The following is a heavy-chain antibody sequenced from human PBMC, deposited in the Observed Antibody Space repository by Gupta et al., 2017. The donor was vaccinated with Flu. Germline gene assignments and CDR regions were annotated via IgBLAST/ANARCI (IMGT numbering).Heavy chain of an antibody. CDR1: WFSLSTSGVG. CDR2: IYWDDDK. J-gene: IGHJ5*02. CDR3: AHGGAVDGYNWFDP. V-gene: IGHV2-5*02. Sequence: QLTLKESGPTLVKPTQTLTLTCTFSWFSLSTSGVGVGWIRQPPGKALEWLALIYWDDDKRYSPALKSRLTITKETAKKQVGLTMTKMEPVDTAKYYCAHGGAVDGYNWFDPGCHGTLVTVSS. D-gene: IGHD6-19*01.